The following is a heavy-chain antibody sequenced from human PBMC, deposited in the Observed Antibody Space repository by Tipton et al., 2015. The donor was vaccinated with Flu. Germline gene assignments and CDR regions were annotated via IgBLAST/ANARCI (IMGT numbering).Heavy chain of an antibody. D-gene: IGHD1-1*01. CDR3: ARDNELEPPDY. V-gene: IGHV4-59*01. CDR1: GGSISSYY. J-gene: IGHJ4*02. Sequence: TLSLTCTVSGGSISSYYWSWIRQPPGKGLEWIGYIYYSGSTNYNPSLKSRVTISVDTSKNQFSLKLSSVTAADTAVYYCARDNELEPPDYWGQGTLVTVSS. CDR2: IYYSGST.